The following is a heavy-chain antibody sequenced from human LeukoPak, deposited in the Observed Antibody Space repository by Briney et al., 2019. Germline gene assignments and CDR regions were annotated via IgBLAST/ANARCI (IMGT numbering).Heavy chain of an antibody. CDR3: ARAENWYYYDSSGHGRKFDP. D-gene: IGHD3-22*01. CDR2: IYYSGST. V-gene: IGHV4-59*08. CDR1: GGSISSYY. J-gene: IGHJ5*02. Sequence: SETLSLTCTVSGGSISSYYWSWTRQPPGKGLEWIGYIYYSGSTNYNPSLKSRVTISVDTSKNQFSLKLSSVTAADTAVYYCARAENWYYYDSSGHGRKFDPWGQGTLVTVSS.